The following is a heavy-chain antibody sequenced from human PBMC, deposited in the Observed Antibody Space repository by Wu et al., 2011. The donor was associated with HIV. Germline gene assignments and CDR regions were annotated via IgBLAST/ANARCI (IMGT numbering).Heavy chain of an antibody. CDR3: ARVEARDFWSGYYDY. CDR2: INPDSGAS. V-gene: IGHV1-2*02. J-gene: IGHJ4*02. D-gene: IGHD3-3*01. CDR1: GYTFTGYY. Sequence: QVQLVQSGAEVKKPGASVKVSCKASGYTFTGYYIHWVRQAPGQGLEWMGWINPDSGASNFAQKFQGRVTMTSDTSISTAYMELTSLRSDDTAVYYCARVEARDFWSGYYDYWGQGTLVTVSS.